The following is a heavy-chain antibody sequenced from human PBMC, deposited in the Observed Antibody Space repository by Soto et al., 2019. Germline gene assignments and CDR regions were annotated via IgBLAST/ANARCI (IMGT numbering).Heavy chain of an antibody. CDR2: ISSSSSYI. CDR1: GFTFSSYS. Sequence: PGGSLRLSCAASGFTFSSYSMNWVRQAPGKGLEWVSSISSSSSYIYYADSVKGRFTISRHNSKNTLYLQMNSLRAEDTAVYYCARGLHDYVGDYYYYGMEVWGQGTPVTVSS. V-gene: IGHV3-21*04. CDR3: ARGLHDYVGDYYYYGMEV. D-gene: IGHD3-16*01. J-gene: IGHJ6*02.